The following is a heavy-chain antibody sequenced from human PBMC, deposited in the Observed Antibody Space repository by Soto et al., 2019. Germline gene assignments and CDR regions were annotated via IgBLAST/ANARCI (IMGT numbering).Heavy chain of an antibody. CDR3: ARDWLGHYFDY. D-gene: IGHD6-19*01. Sequence: QVHLVESGGDVVQPGKFLRVSCAASGFTFSAFGMHWVRQAPGKGLEWVAGIHVAMIYNYADSVKGRFTISRDNTKNTVHLQMDSLSAEDTAVYFCARDWLGHYFDYWGQGTLVTVSA. V-gene: IGHV3-30*19. CDR2: IHVAMIY. J-gene: IGHJ4*02. CDR1: GFTFSAFG.